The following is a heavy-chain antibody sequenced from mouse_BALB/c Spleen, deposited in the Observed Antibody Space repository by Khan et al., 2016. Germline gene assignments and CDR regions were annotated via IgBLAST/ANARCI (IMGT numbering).Heavy chain of an antibody. CDR2: IWAGGST. Sequence: QVQLKESGPGLVAPSQSLSITCTVSGFSLTSSGVHWVRQPPGKGLDWLGVIWAGGSTDYNSALMSRLSITKDNSQNQVFLKMNSLQTEDTDRYYCARDDQDYDAWFASWGQGTLVTVSA. CDR3: ARDDQDYDAWFAS. CDR1: GFSLTSSG. V-gene: IGHV2-9*02. J-gene: IGHJ3*01. D-gene: IGHD2-4*01.